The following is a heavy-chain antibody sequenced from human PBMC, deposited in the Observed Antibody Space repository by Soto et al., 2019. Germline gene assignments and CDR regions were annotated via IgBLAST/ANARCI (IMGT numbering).Heavy chain of an antibody. CDR3: ALGVAAIEYFQH. CDR2: MIPNSGTT. Sequence: ASVKVSCKASGGTFSSYAISWVRQAPGQGLEWMGWMIPNSGTTGYAQKFQGRVTMTRNTSISTAYMELSSLRSEDTAVYYCALGVAAIEYFQHWGQGTLVTVSS. CDR1: GGTFSSYA. V-gene: IGHV1-8*02. J-gene: IGHJ1*01. D-gene: IGHD2-15*01.